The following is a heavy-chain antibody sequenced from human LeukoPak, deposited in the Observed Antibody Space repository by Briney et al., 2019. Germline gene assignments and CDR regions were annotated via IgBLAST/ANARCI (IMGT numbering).Heavy chain of an antibody. D-gene: IGHD1-26*01. J-gene: IGHJ4*02. CDR1: GGSISSYY. Sequence: SETLSLTSIVSGGSISSYYWSWIRQPPGKGLEWIGSIHYSGSTNYNPSLKSRVTISVDTSKNQFSLKVSAGISSDTPVDNCASQLGATSTGFDYWGQGTLVTVSS. V-gene: IGHV4-59*08. CDR2: IHYSGST. CDR3: ASQLGATSTGFDY.